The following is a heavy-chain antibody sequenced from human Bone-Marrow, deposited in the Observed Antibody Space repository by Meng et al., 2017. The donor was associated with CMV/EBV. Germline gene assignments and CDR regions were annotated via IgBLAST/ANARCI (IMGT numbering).Heavy chain of an antibody. J-gene: IGHJ3*01. Sequence: GGSLRLSCAASGFTFSSYSMNWVRQAPGKGLEWVSSISSSSSYIYYADSVKGRFTISRDNAKNSLYLQMNSLRAEDTAVYYCARDGGLPDAFDFWGQGTMVTVSS. CDR3: ARDGGLPDAFDF. CDR2: ISSSSSYI. CDR1: GFTFSSYS. D-gene: IGHD3-3*01. V-gene: IGHV3-21*01.